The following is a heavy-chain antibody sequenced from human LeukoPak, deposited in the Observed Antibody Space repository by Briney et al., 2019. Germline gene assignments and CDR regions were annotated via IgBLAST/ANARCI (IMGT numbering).Heavy chain of an antibody. Sequence: GGSLRLSCAASGFTVSSNYMSWVRQAPGKGLEWVSVIYSGGSTYYADSVKGRFTISRDNSKNTLYIQMNSLRAEDTAVYYCARLDFWSAPKDYWGQGTLVTVSS. D-gene: IGHD3-3*01. CDR1: GFTVSSNY. CDR3: ARLDFWSAPKDY. CDR2: IYSGGST. J-gene: IGHJ4*02. V-gene: IGHV3-66*02.